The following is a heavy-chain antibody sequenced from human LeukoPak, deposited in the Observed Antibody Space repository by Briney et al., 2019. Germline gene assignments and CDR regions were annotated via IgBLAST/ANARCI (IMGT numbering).Heavy chain of an antibody. V-gene: IGHV3-48*01. CDR3: ARGSDVRYNWNHDGDDAFDI. Sequence: GGSLRLSCAASGFTFSSYSMNWVRQAPGKGLEWVSYISSSSSTIYYADSVKGRFTISRDNAKNSLYLQMNSLRAEDTAVYYCARGSDVRYNWNHDGDDAFDIWGQGTMVTVSS. CDR2: ISSSSSTI. D-gene: IGHD1-14*01. J-gene: IGHJ3*02. CDR1: GFTFSSYS.